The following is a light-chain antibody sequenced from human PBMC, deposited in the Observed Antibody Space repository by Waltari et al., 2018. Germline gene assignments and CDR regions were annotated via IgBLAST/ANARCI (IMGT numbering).Light chain of an antibody. CDR2: QDS. V-gene: IGLV3-1*01. J-gene: IGLJ2*01. CDR1: KFGDKY. CDR3: QAWDSSTYVV. Sequence: SYELTQPPSVSVSPGQTASITCPGDKFGDKYACWYQQTPGQSPVLVIYQDSKRPSGIPERFSGSNSGNTATLTISGTQAMDEADYYCQAWDSSTYVVFGGGTKLTVL.